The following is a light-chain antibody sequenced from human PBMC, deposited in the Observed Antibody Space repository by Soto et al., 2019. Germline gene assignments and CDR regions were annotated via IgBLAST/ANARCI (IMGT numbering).Light chain of an antibody. CDR1: QSISIW. CDR3: QQYSSHWT. Sequence: DIQMTQSPSTLSASVGDRVTITCRASQSISIWLAWYQQKPGKAPKLLIYKASSLQSRVPSRFSGSGSGTEFTLTISSLQPDDFATYYCQQYSSHWTFGQGTKVEIK. V-gene: IGKV1-5*03. CDR2: KAS. J-gene: IGKJ1*01.